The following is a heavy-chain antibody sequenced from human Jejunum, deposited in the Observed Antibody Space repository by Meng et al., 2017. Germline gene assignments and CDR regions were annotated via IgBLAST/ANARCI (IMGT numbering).Heavy chain of an antibody. CDR3: ARDEDGTAMFY. V-gene: IGHV1-18*01. Sequence: QVQLVQSGPEVKKPGVSVQVSCKASGYTFTNYGISWVRQAPGQGLEWMAWITAFNGLSTYTQKLQGRVTVATDSSTNTAYMELTNLTSDDTAVYYCARDEDGTAMFYWGQGTLVTVSS. CDR2: ITAFNGLS. J-gene: IGHJ4*02. D-gene: IGHD5-18*01. CDR1: GYTFTNYG.